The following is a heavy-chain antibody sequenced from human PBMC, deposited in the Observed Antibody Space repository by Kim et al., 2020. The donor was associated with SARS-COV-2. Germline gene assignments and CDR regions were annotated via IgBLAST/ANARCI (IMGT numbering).Heavy chain of an antibody. CDR2: IIPIFGTA. CDR1: GGTFSSYA. CDR3: ARDLKPSPIAYDAFDI. D-gene: IGHD6-13*01. Sequence: SVKVSCKASGGTFSSYAISWVRQAPGQGLEWMGGIIPIFGTANYAQKFQGRVTITADESTSTAYMELSSLRSEDTAVYYCARDLKPSPIAYDAFDIWGQGTMVTVSS. V-gene: IGHV1-69*13. J-gene: IGHJ3*02.